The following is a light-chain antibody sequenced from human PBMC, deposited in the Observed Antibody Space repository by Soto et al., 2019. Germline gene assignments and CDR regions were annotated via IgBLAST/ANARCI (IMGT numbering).Light chain of an antibody. CDR3: QHYAYLWT. J-gene: IGKJ1*01. CDR1: ENVRSSY. Sequence: EHLSTQAPGPLSLTPRTRATLSCRASENVRSSYSAWYQQKPRQAPRLLNAGASKRATGIPDRCSGSGSGTESTLTSERLAPEDVAVYHCQHYAYLWTFGQGTQVDIK. V-gene: IGKV3-20*01. CDR2: GAS.